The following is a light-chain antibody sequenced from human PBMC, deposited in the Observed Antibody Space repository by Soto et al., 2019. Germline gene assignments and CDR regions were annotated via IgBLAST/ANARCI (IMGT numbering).Light chain of an antibody. CDR1: QSFLYSSNNKNY. Sequence: DIVMTQSPDSLAVPLGERATINCKSSQSFLYSSNNKNYLAWYQQKPGQPPKLLIYWASTRESGVPDRFSGSGSGTDFTLTISSLQAEDVAVYYCQQHYSTPWTFGQGTKVDIK. V-gene: IGKV4-1*01. CDR3: QQHYSTPWT. CDR2: WAS. J-gene: IGKJ1*01.